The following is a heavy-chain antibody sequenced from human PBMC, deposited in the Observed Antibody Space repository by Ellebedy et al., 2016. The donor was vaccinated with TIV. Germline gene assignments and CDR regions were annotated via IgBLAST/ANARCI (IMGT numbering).Heavy chain of an antibody. V-gene: IGHV4-34*01. CDR2: SNHAGST. Sequence: MPSETLSLTCAVHGGSFNGFFWNWIRQPPGKGLEWIGESNHAGSTNYNPSLRSRVIVSVDTSKNQISLKMSSASAADTAIYYCARGDSYYGSLKMDVWGQGTTVTVSS. CDR1: GGSFNGFF. J-gene: IGHJ6*02. CDR3: ARGDSYYGSLKMDV. D-gene: IGHD3-10*01.